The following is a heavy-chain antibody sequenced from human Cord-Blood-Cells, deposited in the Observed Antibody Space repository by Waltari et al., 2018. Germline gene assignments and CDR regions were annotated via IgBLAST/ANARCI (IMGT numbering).Heavy chain of an antibody. CDR3: ARGGDSGSYSEYFQH. CDR2: INHSGST. V-gene: IGHV4-34*01. Sequence: QVQLQQRGAGLLKPSETLSLTCAVYGWSFSGYYWSWIRPPPGKGLGWIGEINHSGSTNYNPSLKSRVTISVDTSKNQFSLKLSSVTAADTAVYYCARGGDSGSYSEYFQHWGQGTLVTVSS. J-gene: IGHJ1*01. D-gene: IGHD1-26*01. CDR1: GWSFSGYY.